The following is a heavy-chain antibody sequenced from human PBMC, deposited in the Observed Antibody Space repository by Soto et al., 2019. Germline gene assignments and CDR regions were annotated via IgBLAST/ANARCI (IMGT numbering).Heavy chain of an antibody. CDR3: AREEITGTSAPCDY. CDR1: GFTFSNYA. J-gene: IGHJ4*02. D-gene: IGHD1-20*01. CDR2: ISYDGSNK. Sequence: GGSLRLSCAASGFTFSNYAMHWVRQAPGKGLEWVAVISYDGSNKYYADSVKGRFTISRDNSKNTLYLQMNSLRGEDTAVYYGAREEITGTSAPCDYWGQGTLITVSS. V-gene: IGHV3-30-3*01.